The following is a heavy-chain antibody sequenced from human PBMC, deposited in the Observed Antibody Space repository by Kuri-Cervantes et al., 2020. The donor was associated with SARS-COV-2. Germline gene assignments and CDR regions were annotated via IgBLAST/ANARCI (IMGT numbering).Heavy chain of an antibody. CDR2: ISAYNGNT. CDR1: GYTFTSYG. D-gene: IGHD6-13*01. V-gene: IGHV1-18*01. J-gene: IGHJ3*02. CDR3: AREGIAADGKHHAFDI. Sequence: ASVKVSCKASGYTFTSYGISWVRQAPGQGLEWMGWISAYNGNTNYAQKPQGRVTMTTDTSTSTAYMELGSLRSDDTAVYCCAREGIAADGKHHAFDIWGQGTMVTVSS.